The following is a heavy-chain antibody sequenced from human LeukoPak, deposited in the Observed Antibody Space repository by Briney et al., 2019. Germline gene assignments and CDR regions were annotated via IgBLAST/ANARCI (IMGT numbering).Heavy chain of an antibody. CDR3: ARDGVVIRGAFTLSYNTMDV. Sequence: ASVKVSCKASGYTLVNYGLSWVRQAPGQGLEWMGRINTYNGDTDYAQNVRGRVIMTTDTSTSTGYMELRSLRSDDTAVYYCARDGVVIRGAFTLSYNTMDVWGQGTTVAVSS. CDR2: INTYNGDT. CDR1: GYTLVNYG. D-gene: IGHD2-2*01. V-gene: IGHV1-18*01. J-gene: IGHJ6*02.